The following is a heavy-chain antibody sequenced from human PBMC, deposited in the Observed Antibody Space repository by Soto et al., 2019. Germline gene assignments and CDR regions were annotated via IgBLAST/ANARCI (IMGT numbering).Heavy chain of an antibody. D-gene: IGHD6-19*01. CDR3: ARAGTKIAVAGNGMDV. Sequence: PSQTLSLTCAISGDSVSTNSATWDWIRQSPSRGLEWLGRTYYRSKWYNDYAVSVKSRITINPDTSKNQFSLQLNSVTPEDTAVYYCARAGTKIAVAGNGMDVWGQGTTVTVSS. J-gene: IGHJ6*02. V-gene: IGHV6-1*01. CDR2: TYYRSKWYN. CDR1: GDSVSTNSAT.